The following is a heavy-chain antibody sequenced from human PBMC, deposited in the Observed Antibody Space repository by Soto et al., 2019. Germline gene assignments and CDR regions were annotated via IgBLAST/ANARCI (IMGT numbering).Heavy chain of an antibody. CDR3: ARVGVVTAAGTTDY. J-gene: IGHJ4*02. CDR1: GFTFSDYY. Sequence: QVQLVESGGGLVRPGGSLRLSCAASGFTFSDYYMSLIRQVPGKGLEWVAYISGTSDSIPYADSVKGRFTISRDNAKNSMYLHMNSLRAEVTAVYYGARVGVVTAAGTTDYWGQGTLVTVSS. CDR2: ISGTSDSI. D-gene: IGHD1-1*01. V-gene: IGHV3-11*06.